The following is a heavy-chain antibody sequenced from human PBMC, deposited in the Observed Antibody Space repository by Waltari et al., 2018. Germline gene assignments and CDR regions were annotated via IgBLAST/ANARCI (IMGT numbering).Heavy chain of an antibody. CDR3: ARHSDTAMAVQYWYFDL. CDR2: IYHSGST. Sequence: QVQLQASGPGLVKPSETLSLTCAASGYSISSGYYWGWLRQPQWKGLAWIGSIYHSGSTYYNPSHKSRVTIAVDTSKNQFSLKLSSVTAADTAVYYSARHSDTAMAVQYWYFDLWGRGTLVTVSS. J-gene: IGHJ2*01. CDR1: GYSISSGYY. D-gene: IGHD5-18*01. V-gene: IGHV4-38-2*01.